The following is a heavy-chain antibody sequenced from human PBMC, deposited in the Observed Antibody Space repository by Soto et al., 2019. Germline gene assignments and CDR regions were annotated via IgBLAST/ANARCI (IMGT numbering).Heavy chain of an antibody. CDR3: AKAKVWFGEFLNYFDY. CDR1: GFTFDDYA. CDR2: ISWNSGSI. V-gene: IGHV3-9*01. Sequence: DVQLVESGGGLVQPGRSLRLSCAASGFTFDDYAMHWVRQAPGKGLEWVSGISWNSGSIGYADSVKGLFTISRDNAKYSLYLQMNSLRAEDTALYYCAKAKVWFGEFLNYFDYWGQGTLVTVSS. D-gene: IGHD3-10*01. J-gene: IGHJ4*02.